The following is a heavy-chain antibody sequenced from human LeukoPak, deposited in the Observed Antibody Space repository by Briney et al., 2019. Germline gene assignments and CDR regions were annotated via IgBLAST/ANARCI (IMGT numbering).Heavy chain of an antibody. Sequence: SETLSLTCTVSGGSIGSYYWSWIRQPPGKGLEWIGYIYYSGSTNYNPSLKSRVTISVDTSKNQFSLKLSSVTAADTAVYYCARLVYDTYYYYYMDVWGKGTTVTVSS. V-gene: IGHV4-59*01. CDR2: IYYSGST. CDR1: GGSIGSYY. J-gene: IGHJ6*03. CDR3: ARLVYDTYYYYYMDV. D-gene: IGHD3-22*01.